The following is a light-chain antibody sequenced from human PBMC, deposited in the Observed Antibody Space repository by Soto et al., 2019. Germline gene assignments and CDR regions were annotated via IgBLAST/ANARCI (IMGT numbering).Light chain of an antibody. CDR1: QSVSSSY. CDR2: GAS. CDR3: QQRTNWRII. Sequence: EIVLTQSPGTLSLSPGERATLSCRASQSVSSSYLAWYQQKPGQPPRLLIYGASSRATGIPDRFSGSGSGTDFTLTISRLESEDFAVYYCQQRTNWRIIFGQGTRLEIK. J-gene: IGKJ5*01. V-gene: IGKV3D-20*02.